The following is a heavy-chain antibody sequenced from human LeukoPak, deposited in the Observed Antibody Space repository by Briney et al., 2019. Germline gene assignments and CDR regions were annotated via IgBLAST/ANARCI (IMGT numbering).Heavy chain of an antibody. D-gene: IGHD1-26*01. Sequence: GGSLRLSCAASGFTFSSYWMSWVRQAPGKGLEGVANIKQDGSEKYYVDSVKGRFTISRDNAKNSLYLQMNSLRAEDTAVYYCARDRTGDSGSYYGYWFDPWGKGNLVTVSS. CDR2: IKQDGSEK. CDR3: ARDRTGDSGSYYGYWFDP. CDR1: GFTFSSYW. J-gene: IGHJ5*02. V-gene: IGHV3-7*01.